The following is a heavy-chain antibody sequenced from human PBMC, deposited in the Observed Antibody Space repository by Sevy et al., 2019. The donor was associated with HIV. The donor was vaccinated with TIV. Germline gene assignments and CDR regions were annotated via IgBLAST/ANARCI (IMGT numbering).Heavy chain of an antibody. J-gene: IGHJ3*02. CDR2: ISSSSSYI. V-gene: IGHV3-21*01. D-gene: IGHD2-8*02. CDR3: ANTAGDDAFDI. CDR1: GFTFNSYS. Sequence: GGSLRLSCAASGFTFNSYSMNWVRQAPGKGLEWVSSISSSSSYIYYADSVKGRFTISRDNAKNSLYLQMNSLRAEDTAVYYCANTAGDDAFDIWGQGTMVTVSS.